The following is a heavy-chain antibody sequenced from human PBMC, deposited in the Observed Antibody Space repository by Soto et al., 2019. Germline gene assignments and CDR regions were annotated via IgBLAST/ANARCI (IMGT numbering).Heavy chain of an antibody. CDR2: IYYSGST. J-gene: IGHJ5*02. D-gene: IGHD5-12*01. CDR3: ARHQTGRGYSGYVP. CDR1: GGSISSCSYY. Sequence: SETLSLTCTVSGGSISSCSYYWGWIRQPPGKGLEWIGSIYYSGSTYYNPSLKSRVTISVDTSKNQFSLKLSSVTAADTAVYYCARHQTGRGYSGYVPWGQGTLVTVSS. V-gene: IGHV4-39*01.